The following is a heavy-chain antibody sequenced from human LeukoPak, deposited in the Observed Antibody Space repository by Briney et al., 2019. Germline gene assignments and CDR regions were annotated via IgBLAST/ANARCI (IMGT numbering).Heavy chain of an antibody. CDR3: ARDVVYVRGRGAFDI. CDR1: GGTFSSYA. CDR2: IIPIFGTA. J-gene: IGHJ3*02. Sequence: SVKVSCKASGGTFSSYAISWVRQAPGQGLEWMGGIIPIFGTANYAQKFQGRVTITADESTSTAYMELSSLRSEDTAVYYCARDVVYVRGRGAFDIWGQGTMVTVSS. V-gene: IGHV1-69*13. D-gene: IGHD3-10*02.